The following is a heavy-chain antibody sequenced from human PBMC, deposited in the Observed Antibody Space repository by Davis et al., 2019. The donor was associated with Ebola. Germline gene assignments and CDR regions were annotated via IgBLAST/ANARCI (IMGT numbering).Heavy chain of an antibody. CDR3: AREGLTGVLTGYYRG. V-gene: IGHV1-2*02. J-gene: IGHJ4*02. Sequence: ASVKVSCKASGYTFTGYYMHWVRQAPGQGPEWMGWINPNSGGTNYAQKFQGRVTMTRDTSISTAYMELSRLRSDDTAVYYCAREGLTGVLTGYYRGWGQGTLVTVSS. CDR2: INPNSGGT. D-gene: IGHD3-9*01. CDR1: GYTFTGYY.